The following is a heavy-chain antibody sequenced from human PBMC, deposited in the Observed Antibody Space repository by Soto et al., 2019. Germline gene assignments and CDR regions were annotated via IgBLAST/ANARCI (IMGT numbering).Heavy chain of an antibody. J-gene: IGHJ5*02. CDR3: ARVVPGAEAWFGP. CDR2: ISLYSDGT. Sequence: GASLKVSCKTSCYTFSSYGITWVRQAPGQALEWLGWISLYSDGTNYAQKFQGRVSMTTDTSTTTAYMELRSLRSDDTAVYYCARVVPGAEAWFGPWGQGTLVTVS. V-gene: IGHV1-18*01. CDR1: CYTFSSYG. D-gene: IGHD1-26*01.